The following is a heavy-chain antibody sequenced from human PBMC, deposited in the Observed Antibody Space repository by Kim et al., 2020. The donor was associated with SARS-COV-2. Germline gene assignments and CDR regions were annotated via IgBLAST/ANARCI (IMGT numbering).Heavy chain of an antibody. J-gene: IGHJ4*02. D-gene: IGHD5-18*01. CDR3: ARGNTAMVNKGTTFDY. Sequence: GGSLRLSCAASGFTFSSYSMNWVRQAPGKGLEWVSSISSSSSYIYYADSVKGRFTISRDNAKNSLYLQMNSLRAEDTAVYYCARGNTAMVNKGTTFDYWGQGTLVTVSS. CDR1: GFTFSSYS. CDR2: ISSSSSYI. V-gene: IGHV3-21*01.